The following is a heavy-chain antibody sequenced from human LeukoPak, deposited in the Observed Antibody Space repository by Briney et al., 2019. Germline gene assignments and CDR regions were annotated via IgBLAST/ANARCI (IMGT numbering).Heavy chain of an antibody. J-gene: IGHJ4*02. V-gene: IGHV4-59*01. CDR1: GGSISSYY. CDR2: IYYSGST. D-gene: IGHD2-15*01. Sequence: PSETLSLTCTVSGGSISSYYWNWIRQPPGKGLEWIGYIYYSGSTNYNPSLKSRVTISVDTSKNQFSLKLSSVTAADTAVYYCARVGVFGYCTRDSCHSPLDYWGQGALVTVSS. CDR3: ARVGVFGYCTRDSCHSPLDY.